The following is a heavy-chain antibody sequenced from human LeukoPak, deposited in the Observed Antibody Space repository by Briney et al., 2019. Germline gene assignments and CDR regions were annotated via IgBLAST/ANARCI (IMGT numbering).Heavy chain of an antibody. Sequence: GGSLRLSCAASGFTFRSYSMNWVRQAPGKGLEWVSSIGSSSSYIYYADSVKGRFTISRDNAKNSLHLQMNSLRAEDTAVYYCAASTKHTAMVDYWGQGTLVTVSS. CDR3: AASTKHTAMVDY. CDR1: GFTFRSYS. J-gene: IGHJ4*02. CDR2: IGSSSSYI. D-gene: IGHD5-18*01. V-gene: IGHV3-21*01.